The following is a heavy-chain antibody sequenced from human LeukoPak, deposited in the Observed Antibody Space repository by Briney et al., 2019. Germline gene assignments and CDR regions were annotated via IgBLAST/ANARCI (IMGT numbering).Heavy chain of an antibody. D-gene: IGHD4-11*01. V-gene: IGHV1-18*01. Sequence: GASVKVSCKASGFTFTSYGFSWVRQAPGQGIEWMGWISAYNGDTKYAQKFLGRVTMTMDTSTNTVYMELMSLRYDDTAMYYCARIRNYHLQEAVDIWGQRTMVTVSS. CDR2: ISAYNGDT. J-gene: IGHJ3*02. CDR3: ARIRNYHLQEAVDI. CDR1: GFTFTSYG.